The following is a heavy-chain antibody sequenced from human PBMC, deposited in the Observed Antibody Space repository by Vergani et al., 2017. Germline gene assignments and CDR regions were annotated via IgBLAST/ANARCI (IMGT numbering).Heavy chain of an antibody. J-gene: IGHJ6*03. D-gene: IGHD2-8*01. V-gene: IGHV3-33*01. CDR2: IWYDGSKE. CDR1: GFTLSSHA. CDR3: ARAGYCAHGVCYMTYHHHLDV. Sequence: VQLVESGGDFVQPGGSLTLSCAGSGFTLSSHAMHWVRQAPGKGLEWVAFIWYDGSKEYYADSVKGRFTISRDNSKNTLYLQMNNLRAADTAVYYCARAGYCAHGVCYMTYHHHLDVWGKGTAVTVS.